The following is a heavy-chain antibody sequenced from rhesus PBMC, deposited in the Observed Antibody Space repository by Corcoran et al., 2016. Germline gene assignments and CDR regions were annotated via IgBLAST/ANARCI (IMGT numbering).Heavy chain of an antibody. CDR3: ARQVNYYSGSYLAFDY. J-gene: IGHJ4*01. V-gene: IGHV4-169*01. CDR1: GGSISSNY. D-gene: IGHD3-16*01. CDR2: IDGSGSST. Sequence: QLQLQESGPGLVKPSETLSVTCAVSGGSISSNYWSWIRQPPGKGLEGIGRIDGSGSSTNYNPSPKGRVTLSVDTSKNQLSLKLSSVTAADTAVYYCARQVNYYSGSYLAFDYWGQGVLVTVSS.